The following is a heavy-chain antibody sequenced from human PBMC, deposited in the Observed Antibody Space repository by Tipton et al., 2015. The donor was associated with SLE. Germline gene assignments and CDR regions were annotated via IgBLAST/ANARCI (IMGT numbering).Heavy chain of an antibody. Sequence: LRLSCTVSGGSISSSSYYWGWIRQPPGKGLEWIGSIYYSGSTYYNPSLKSRVTISVDTSKNQFSLKLSSVTAADTAVYYCARRIDYGDANYFDYWGQGTLVTVSS. CDR3: ARRIDYGDANYFDY. V-gene: IGHV4-39*07. CDR2: IYYSGST. CDR1: GGSISSSSYY. J-gene: IGHJ4*02. D-gene: IGHD4-17*01.